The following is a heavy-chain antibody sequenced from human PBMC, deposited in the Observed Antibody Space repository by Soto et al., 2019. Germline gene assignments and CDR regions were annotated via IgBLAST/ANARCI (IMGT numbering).Heavy chain of an antibody. D-gene: IGHD2-2*02. Sequence: QVQLVQSGAEVKKPGASVKVSCKASGYTFTSYDINWVRQATGQGLEWMGWMNPNSGNTGYAQKFQGRVTMPSRTSISTAYMELSSLRSEDTAVYYCARGTILVPAAIRRNWFDPWGQGTLVTVSS. CDR2: MNPNSGNT. V-gene: IGHV1-8*01. CDR3: ARGTILVPAAIRRNWFDP. J-gene: IGHJ5*02. CDR1: GYTFTSYD.